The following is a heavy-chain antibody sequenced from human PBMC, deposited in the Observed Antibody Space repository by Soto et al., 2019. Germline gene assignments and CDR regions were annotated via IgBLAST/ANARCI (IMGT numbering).Heavy chain of an antibody. CDR2: ISAYNGNT. Sequence: QVQLVQSGAEVKKPGASVKVSCKASGYTFTNFGISWVRQAPGQGLEWMGWISAYNGNTNYAQNFEGRVTRTTDTSTSTAYMELRSPRSDVTAVYNCARGGTPIDYRGQGTLVTVSS. D-gene: IGHD3-16*01. J-gene: IGHJ4*02. CDR3: ARGGTPIDY. V-gene: IGHV1-18*01. CDR1: GYTFTNFG.